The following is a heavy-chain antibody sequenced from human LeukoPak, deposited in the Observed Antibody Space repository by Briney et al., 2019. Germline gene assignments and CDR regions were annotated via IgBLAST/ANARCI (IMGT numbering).Heavy chain of an antibody. CDR3: ARGEMATLWTYDY. J-gene: IGHJ4*02. Sequence: SETLSLTCTVSGDSIKSGSDYWTWIRQPAGKGLEWIGRISPTGDTNYNPSLKSRLAISVDTSKNYFSLKLSSVTAADTAVYCCARGEMATLWTYDYWGQGILVTVSS. CDR1: GDSIKSGSDY. D-gene: IGHD5-24*01. CDR2: ISPTGDT. V-gene: IGHV4-61*02.